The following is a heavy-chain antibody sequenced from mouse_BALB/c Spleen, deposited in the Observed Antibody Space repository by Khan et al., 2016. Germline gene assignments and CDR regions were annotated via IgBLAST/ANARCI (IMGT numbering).Heavy chain of an antibody. CDR3: AREGTVPLMDY. CDR1: GYTFTSYW. Sequence: DLVKPGASVKLSCKASGYTFTSYWINWIKQRPGQGLEWIGRIAPGCGGAYYNEMFKGKATLTVDTSSSTAYIQLSSRSSEDSAVYFCAREGTVPLMDYWGQGTSVTVSS. CDR2: IAPGCGGA. V-gene: IGHV1S41*01. D-gene: IGHD1-1*01. J-gene: IGHJ4*01.